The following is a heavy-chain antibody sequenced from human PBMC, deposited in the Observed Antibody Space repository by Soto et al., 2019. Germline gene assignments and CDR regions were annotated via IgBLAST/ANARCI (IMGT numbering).Heavy chain of an antibody. D-gene: IGHD4-17*01. CDR1: VGSISSGGYY. CDR2: IYYSGST. V-gene: IGHV4-31*03. J-gene: IGHJ4*02. CDR3: ASNDYGDYKFYY. Sequence: PSETLSLTCTVSVGSISSGGYYWSWIRQHPGKGLEWIGYIYYSGSTYYNPSLKSRVTISVDTSKNQFSLKLSSVTAADTAVYYCASNDYGDYKFYYWGQGNLVTVSS.